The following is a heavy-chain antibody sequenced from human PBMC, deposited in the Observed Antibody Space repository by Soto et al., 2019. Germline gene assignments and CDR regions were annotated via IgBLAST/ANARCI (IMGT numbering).Heavy chain of an antibody. J-gene: IGHJ5*02. D-gene: IGHD3-22*01. V-gene: IGHV1-18*01. CDR2: ISAYNGNT. CDR3: ARSPLTYYYDSSGYKVNWFDP. Sequence: SVKVSCKASGYTFTSYGISWVRQAPGQGLEWMGWISAYNGNTNYAQKLQGRVTMTTDTSTSTAYMELRSLRSDDTAVYYCARSPLTYYYDSSGYKVNWFDPWGQGTLVTVSS. CDR1: GYTFTSYG.